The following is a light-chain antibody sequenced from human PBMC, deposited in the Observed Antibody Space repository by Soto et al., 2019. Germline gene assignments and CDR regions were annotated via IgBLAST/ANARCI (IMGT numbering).Light chain of an antibody. V-gene: IGLV2-14*01. CDR3: GSFTSRFTFNYI. Sequence: FPLTQPVSVFGSPGQSILISCTGTSSDVGGYNYVSWYQQHPRIAPKIINYEFTNRPPGVSHRFSGSKSGNTPCHTISGLQTEDYADYYGGSFTSRFTFNYIFGTGTKVTV. CDR1: SSDVGGYNY. CDR2: EFT. J-gene: IGLJ1*01.